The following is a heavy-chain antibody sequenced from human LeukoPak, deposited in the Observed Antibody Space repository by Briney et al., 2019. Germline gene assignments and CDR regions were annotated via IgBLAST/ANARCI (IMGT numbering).Heavy chain of an antibody. Sequence: GGSLRLSCAASGFTFDDYAMHWVRQAPGKGLEWVSLISWDGGSTHYADSVKGRFTISRDNSKNSLYLQMNSLRAEDTALYYCAKDIRGSTSWYGLDYWGQGTLVTVSS. CDR3: AKDIRGSTSWYGLDY. D-gene: IGHD6-13*01. CDR1: GFTFDDYA. V-gene: IGHV3-43D*03. J-gene: IGHJ4*02. CDR2: ISWDGGST.